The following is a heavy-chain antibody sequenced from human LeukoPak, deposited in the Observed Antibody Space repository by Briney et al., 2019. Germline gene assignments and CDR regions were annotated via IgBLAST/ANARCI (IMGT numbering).Heavy chain of an antibody. CDR1: GFTFSSYG. D-gene: IGHD2-2*01. CDR2: IRYDESNK. V-gene: IGHV3-30*02. J-gene: IGHJ6*03. Sequence: GGSLRLSCAASGFTFSSYGMHWVRQAPGKGLEWVAFIRYDESNKYYADSVKGRFTISRDNSKNTLYLQMNSLRAEDTAVYYCAKPTATGYYYYYMDVWGKGTTVTVSS. CDR3: AKPTATGYYYYYMDV.